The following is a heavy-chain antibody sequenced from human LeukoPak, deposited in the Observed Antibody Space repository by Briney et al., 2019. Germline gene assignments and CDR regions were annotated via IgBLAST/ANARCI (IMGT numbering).Heavy chain of an antibody. CDR3: ARDATTAVGWVYMDV. J-gene: IGHJ6*03. Sequence: QSGGSLRLSCVASGFTFSTYEMNWVRQAPGKGLEWVAHISTSGSMIYYANSVKGRFTISRDNARNSLYLQMNSLRADDTALYYCARDATTAVGWVYMDVWGKGTTVTISS. D-gene: IGHD6-13*01. CDR2: ISTSGSMI. V-gene: IGHV3-48*03. CDR1: GFTFSTYE.